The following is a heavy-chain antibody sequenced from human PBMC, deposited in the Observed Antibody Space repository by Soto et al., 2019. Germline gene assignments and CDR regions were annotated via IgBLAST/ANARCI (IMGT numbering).Heavy chain of an antibody. CDR1: GFIFSNYV. CDR2: MSYDGTTK. V-gene: IGHV3-30-3*01. Sequence: QVQLVESGGGVVQPGRSLILSCAASGFIFSNYVMYWVRQAPGKGLEWVAFMSYDGTTKSYADSVKGRFTISRDNSQNTLYLQMNSLRPEDTGVYYCARDVLWSRYFDYWGQGTLVTVSS. D-gene: IGHD3-10*01. J-gene: IGHJ4*02. CDR3: ARDVLWSRYFDY.